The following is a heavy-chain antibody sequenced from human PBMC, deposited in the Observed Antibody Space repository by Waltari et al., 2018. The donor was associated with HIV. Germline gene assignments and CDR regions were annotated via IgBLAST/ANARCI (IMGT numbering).Heavy chain of an antibody. CDR1: GYTFTGYY. J-gene: IGHJ4*02. V-gene: IGHV1-2*02. CDR3: ARPAEDYYDSSGYVY. Sequence: QVQLVQSGAEKKKPGASVMVSCKASGYTFTGYYMHWVGQAPGQGLEWMGWINPPSGDTNCAQKFQGRVTLTRDTSISTAYMELSRLRHDDTAVYYCARPAEDYYDSSGYVYWGQGTLVTVSS. D-gene: IGHD3-22*01. CDR2: INPPSGDT.